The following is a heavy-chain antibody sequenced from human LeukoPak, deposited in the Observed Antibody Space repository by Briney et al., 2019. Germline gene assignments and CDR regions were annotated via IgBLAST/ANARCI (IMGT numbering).Heavy chain of an antibody. V-gene: IGHV3-30*02. CDR2: IWYGGSNK. CDR3: AKGRWELPRDYYYMDV. D-gene: IGHD1-26*01. J-gene: IGHJ6*03. CDR1: GFTFSSYG. Sequence: GGSLRLSCAASGFTFSSYGMHWVRQAPGKGLVWVAVIWYGGSNKYYADSVKGRFTISRDNSKNTLYLQMNSLRAEDTAVYYCAKGRWELPRDYYYMDVWGKGTTVTVSS.